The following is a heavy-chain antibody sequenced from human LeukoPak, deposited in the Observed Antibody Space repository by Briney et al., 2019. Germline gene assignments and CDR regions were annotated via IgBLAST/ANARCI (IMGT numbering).Heavy chain of an antibody. D-gene: IGHD1-1*01. CDR2: ISSSGSSI. V-gene: IGHV3-48*03. J-gene: IGHJ4*02. CDR1: GFTFSSYE. Sequence: GGSLRLSCAASGFTFSSYEMNWVRQAAGKGLEWVSYISSSGSSIYYADSVKGRFTISRDNAKNSLYLQMNSLRAEDTAVYYCARETKPPIATTKGDYWGQGTLVTVSS. CDR3: ARETKPPIATTKGDY.